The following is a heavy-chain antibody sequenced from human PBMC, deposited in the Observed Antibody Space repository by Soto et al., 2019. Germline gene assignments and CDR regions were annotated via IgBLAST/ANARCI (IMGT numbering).Heavy chain of an antibody. J-gene: IGHJ4*02. CDR1: GGSISSYY. CDR2: IYYSGST. V-gene: IGHV4-59*01. CDR3: ARTTYYYDSSGYYGYYFDY. Sequence: PSETLSLTCTVSGGSISSYYWSWIRQPPGKGLEWIGYIYYSGSTNYNPSLKSRVTISVDTSKNQFSLKLSSVTAADTAAYYCARTTYYYDSSGYYGYYFDYWGQGTLVTVS. D-gene: IGHD3-22*01.